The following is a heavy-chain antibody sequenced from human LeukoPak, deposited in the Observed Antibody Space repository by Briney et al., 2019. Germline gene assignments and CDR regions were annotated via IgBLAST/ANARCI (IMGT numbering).Heavy chain of an antibody. J-gene: IGHJ3*02. CDR1: GFTFDDYA. CDR3: AKDFSMVRGVTSSAFDI. Sequence: GGSLRLSCAASGFTFDDYAMHWVRQAPGKGLEWVPGISWNSGSIGYADSVKGRFTISRDNAKNSLYLQMNSLRAEDMALYYCAKDFSMVRGVTSSAFDIWGQGTMVTVSS. D-gene: IGHD3-10*01. V-gene: IGHV3-9*03. CDR2: ISWNSGSI.